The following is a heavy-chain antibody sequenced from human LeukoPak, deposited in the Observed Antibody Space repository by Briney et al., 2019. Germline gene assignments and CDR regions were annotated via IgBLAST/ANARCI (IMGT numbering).Heavy chain of an antibody. Sequence: GGSLRLSCAASGFTFSNYWMTWVRQAPGKGLEWVANIKQDGSEKYYVDSVKGRFTISRDDAKNSLFLQMNSLRAEDTAVYYCARDVSDENGSSSRIHLDSWGQGTLVSVSS. D-gene: IGHD6-6*01. CDR1: GFTFSNYW. CDR2: IKQDGSEK. J-gene: IGHJ4*02. V-gene: IGHV3-7*01. CDR3: ARDVSDENGSSSRIHLDS.